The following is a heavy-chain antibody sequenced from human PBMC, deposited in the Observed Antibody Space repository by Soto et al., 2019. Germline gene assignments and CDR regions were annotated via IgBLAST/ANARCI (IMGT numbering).Heavy chain of an antibody. V-gene: IGHV4-59*08. CDR2: IYYTGTT. CDR1: GDSISTYY. J-gene: IGHJ6*03. CDR3: ASSKYGDYYYYMDV. Sequence: SETLSLTCTVSGDSISTYYWTWVRQPPGKGLEWIGYIYYTGTTNYNPSLQSRVTISVDRSKNQFSLKLTSVTAADTAVYYCASSKYGDYYYYMDVWGKGTTVTVSS. D-gene: IGHD4-17*01.